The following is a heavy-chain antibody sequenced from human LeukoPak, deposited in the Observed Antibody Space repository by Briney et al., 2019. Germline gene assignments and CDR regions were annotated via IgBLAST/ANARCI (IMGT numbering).Heavy chain of an antibody. J-gene: IGHJ4*02. D-gene: IGHD3-10*01. CDR1: GFTFSDYY. CDR2: IGGSATTI. V-gene: IGHV3-11*04. CDR3: ARAAKFEFYFDS. Sequence: GGSLRLSCAASGFTFSDYYMTWIRQAPGKGLEWVSYIGGSATTIYYADSVKGRFTISRDNAKNSLYLQLNSLRAEDTAVYYCARAAKFEFYFDSWGRGTLVTVSS.